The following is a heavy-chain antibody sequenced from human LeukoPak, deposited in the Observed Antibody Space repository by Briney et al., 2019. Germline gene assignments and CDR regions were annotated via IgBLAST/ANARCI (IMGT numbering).Heavy chain of an antibody. CDR2: IIPIFGTA. V-gene: IGHV1-69*06. D-gene: IGHD3-10*01. CDR3: ARDHVLLWFGELIGRANWFDP. CDR1: GGTFSSYA. J-gene: IGHJ5*02. Sequence: SVKVSCKASGGTFSSYAISWVRQAPGQGLEWMGGIIPIFGTANYAQKFQGRVTITADKSTSTAYMELSSLRSEDTAVYYCARDHVLLWFGELIGRANWFDPWGQGTLVTVSS.